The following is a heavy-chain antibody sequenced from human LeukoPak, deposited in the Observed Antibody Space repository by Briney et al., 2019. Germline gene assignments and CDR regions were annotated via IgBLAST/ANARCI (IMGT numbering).Heavy chain of an antibody. V-gene: IGHV1-18*01. Sequence: ASVKVSCKASGYTFTSYGISWVRQAPGQGLEWMGWISAYNGNTNYAQKLQGRVTMTTDTSTSTAYMELRSLRSDDTAVYYCARVPYNWNHAWYDYWGQGTLVTVSS. CDR2: ISAYNGNT. D-gene: IGHD1-14*01. CDR3: ARVPYNWNHAWYDY. J-gene: IGHJ4*02. CDR1: GYTFTSYG.